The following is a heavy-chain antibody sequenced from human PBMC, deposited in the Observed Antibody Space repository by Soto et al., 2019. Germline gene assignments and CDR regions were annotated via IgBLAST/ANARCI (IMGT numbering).Heavy chain of an antibody. CDR2: IKPDGSEK. CDR1: GFTFSSYW. D-gene: IGHD3-22*01. J-gene: IGHJ5*02. CDR3: ARGADYDSSGIRLNWFDP. Sequence: SGGSLRLSCAAAGFTFSSYWMSWVRQAPGKGLEWVANIKPDGSEKWYVDSVKGRFTISRDNAKNSLYLQLNSLRDEDTAVYYCARGADYDSSGIRLNWFDPWGQGTLVTVSS. V-gene: IGHV3-7*02.